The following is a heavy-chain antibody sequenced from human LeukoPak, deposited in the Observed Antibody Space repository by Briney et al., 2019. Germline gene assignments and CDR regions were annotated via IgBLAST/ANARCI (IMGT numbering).Heavy chain of an antibody. CDR2: ISGDGGST. CDR3: AKDGDYGGNGQTFDY. CDR1: GFTFDDYA. V-gene: IGHV3-43*02. Sequence: GGSLRLSCAASGFTFDDYAMHWVRQAPGKGLEWVSLISGDGGSTYYADSVKGRFTISRDNSKNSLYLQMNSLRTEDPALYYCAKDGDYGGNGQTFDYWGQGTLVTVSS. J-gene: IGHJ4*02. D-gene: IGHD4-23*01.